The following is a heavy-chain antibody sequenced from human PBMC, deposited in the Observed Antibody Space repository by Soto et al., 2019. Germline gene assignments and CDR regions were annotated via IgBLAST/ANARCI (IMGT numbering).Heavy chain of an antibody. Sequence: PSETLALTCAVYGGSFSGYYWSWLRQPPGKGPEWIGEINHSGNTKHTPSLESRVTISVDTSKNQFSLKLNSVSAADTAVYYCARTGGMDVWSQGATVTVSS. J-gene: IGHJ6*02. CDR3: ARTGGMDV. CDR1: GGSFSGYY. V-gene: IGHV4-34*01. CDR2: INHSGNT.